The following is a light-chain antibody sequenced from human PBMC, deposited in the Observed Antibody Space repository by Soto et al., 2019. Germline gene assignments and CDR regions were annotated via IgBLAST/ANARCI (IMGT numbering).Light chain of an antibody. CDR3: LQHNSYPPP. V-gene: IGKV1-5*01. CDR1: QSISSW. Sequence: QVSKSPAAVSASKRDRVTITCRASQSISSWLAWYQQKPGKAPKRLIYAASSLQSGVPSRFSGSGSGTEFTLTISSLQAEDFATYCCLQHNSYPPPFGQGTKVDIK. CDR2: AAS. J-gene: IGKJ1*01.